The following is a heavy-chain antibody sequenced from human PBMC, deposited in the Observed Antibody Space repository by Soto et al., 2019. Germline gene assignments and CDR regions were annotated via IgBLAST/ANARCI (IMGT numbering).Heavy chain of an antibody. CDR1: GFTLSSYG. CDR3: ARGFGSGGHNWFDP. J-gene: IGHJ5*02. D-gene: IGHD2-15*01. Sequence: EVQLLESGGDLVQTGGSLRLSCAASGFTLSSYGMNWLRQAPGKGLEWVSEISGSGETFYADSVKGRFGISRDNSKNTLHLQLSSLRAEDTAVYYGARGFGSGGHNWFDPWGQGTLVTVSS. CDR2: ISGSGET. V-gene: IGHV3-23*01.